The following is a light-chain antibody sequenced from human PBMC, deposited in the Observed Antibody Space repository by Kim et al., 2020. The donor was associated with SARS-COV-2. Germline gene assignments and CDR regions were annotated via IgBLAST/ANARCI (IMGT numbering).Light chain of an antibody. CDR3: QQYNSFRT. CDR2: KAS. Sequence: SSSVGDRGTITYRTSQNISSWLAWYQQKPGNAPNLLIYKASSLESGVTSRFSGSGSGTEFTLTISSLQPDDFATYYCQQYNSFRTFGQGTKVDIK. J-gene: IGKJ1*01. V-gene: IGKV1-5*03. CDR1: QNISSW.